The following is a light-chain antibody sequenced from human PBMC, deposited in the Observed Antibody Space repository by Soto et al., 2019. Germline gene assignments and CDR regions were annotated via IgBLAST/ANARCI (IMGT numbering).Light chain of an antibody. Sequence: EIVLTQSPGTLSLSPGERATLSCRASQSVDSSYTAWYQQKPGQAPRLLIYGASNRATGIPDRFSGTGSGTDFTLTISRLEPEDFAVYYCQQHANWPLTFGGGTKVEIK. CDR1: QSVDSSY. CDR3: QQHANWPLT. CDR2: GAS. V-gene: IGKV3-20*01. J-gene: IGKJ4*01.